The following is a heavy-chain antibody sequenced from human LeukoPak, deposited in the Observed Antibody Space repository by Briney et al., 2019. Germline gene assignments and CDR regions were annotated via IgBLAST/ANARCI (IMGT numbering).Heavy chain of an antibody. Sequence: PGRSLRLSCAASGFTFSSYGMHWVRQAPGKGLEWVAVISYDGSNKYYADSVKGRFTISRDNSKNTLYLQMNSLRAEDTAVYYCAKATYYYGSRSYYPKTHLGYWGQGTLVTVSS. D-gene: IGHD3-10*01. CDR3: AKATYYYGSRSYYPKTHLGY. V-gene: IGHV3-30*18. J-gene: IGHJ4*02. CDR2: ISYDGSNK. CDR1: GFTFSSYG.